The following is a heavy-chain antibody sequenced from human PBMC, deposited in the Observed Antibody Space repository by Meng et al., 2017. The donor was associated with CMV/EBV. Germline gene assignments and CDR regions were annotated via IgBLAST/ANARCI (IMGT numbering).Heavy chain of an antibody. Sequence: ASAKVSCKASGYTFSNYYIPLIRQAPGQGLEWMGRINPNGASTTYAKKFQRRVTMTSDTSTGTVFMELSSLRFDDTAVYYCAGEGVDTAMVSGGNYYYGMDVWGQGTTVTVSS. CDR2: INPNGAST. J-gene: IGHJ6*02. D-gene: IGHD5-18*01. CDR3: AGEGVDTAMVSGGNYYYGMDV. V-gene: IGHV1-46*01. CDR1: GYTFSNYY.